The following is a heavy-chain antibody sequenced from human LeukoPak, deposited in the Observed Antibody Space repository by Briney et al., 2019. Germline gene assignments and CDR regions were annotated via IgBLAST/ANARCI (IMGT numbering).Heavy chain of an antibody. CDR3: IRDFRPAAL. J-gene: IGHJ4*02. Sequence: GGSLRLSCVASGFTFSNYWMHWVRQPPGKGLVWVSRIYVDGRTTNYADSVKGRFTISRDNAKNTVYLEMNSLSVEDTATYYCIRDFRPAALWGQETLVTVTS. V-gene: IGHV3-74*01. CDR1: GFTFSNYW. CDR2: IYVDGRTT.